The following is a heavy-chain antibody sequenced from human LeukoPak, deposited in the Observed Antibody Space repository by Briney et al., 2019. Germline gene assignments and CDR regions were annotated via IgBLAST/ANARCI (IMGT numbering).Heavy chain of an antibody. D-gene: IGHD3-3*01. CDR3: ARVPNITIFGVARLEPSWAFDI. Sequence: ASVKVSCKASGGTFSSYAISWVRQAPGQGLEWMGGIIPIFGTANYAQKFQGRVTITADESTSTAYMELSSLRSEDTAVYYCARVPNITIFGVARLEPSWAFDIWGQGTMVTVSS. CDR2: IIPIFGTA. CDR1: GGTFSSYA. V-gene: IGHV1-69*13. J-gene: IGHJ3*02.